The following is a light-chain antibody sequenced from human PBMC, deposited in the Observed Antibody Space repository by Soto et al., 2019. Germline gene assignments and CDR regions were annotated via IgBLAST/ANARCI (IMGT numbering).Light chain of an antibody. CDR2: EVS. J-gene: IGLJ3*02. Sequence: QSALTQPPSASGSPGQSVTISCTGTSSDVGGYNYVSWYQQHPGKAPKLMIYEVSKRPSGVPDRFSGSKSGNTASLTVSGLQAEDEADYYCSSYSISTTLVLFGGGTKLTVL. CDR1: SSDVGGYNY. CDR3: SSYSISTTLVL. V-gene: IGLV2-8*01.